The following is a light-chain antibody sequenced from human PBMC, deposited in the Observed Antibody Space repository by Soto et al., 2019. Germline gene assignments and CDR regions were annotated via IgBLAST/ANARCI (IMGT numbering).Light chain of an antibody. CDR3: QQYYRPWT. V-gene: IGKV4-1*01. J-gene: IGKJ1*01. CDR1: QSVLYSSNNKNY. Sequence: DIVMTQSPDSLAVSLGERATINCKSSQSVLYSSNNKNYLAWYQQKPGHPPKLLIYWASTREAGVPDRFSGSGSGTDFTLAISSLQAEDVAVYYCQQYYRPWTFGQGTKVAIK. CDR2: WAS.